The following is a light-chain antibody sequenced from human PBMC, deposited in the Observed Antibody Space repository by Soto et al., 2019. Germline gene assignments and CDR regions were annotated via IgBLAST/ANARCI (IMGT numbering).Light chain of an antibody. Sequence: DSQMTQSPSTLSASVRDRVTITCRASQSISSWLAWYQQKPGKAPKLLIYDASSLESGVPSRFSGSGSGTEFTLTISSLQPDDFATYYCQQYNSYEFGQGTKVDIK. J-gene: IGKJ1*01. CDR3: QQYNSYE. CDR2: DAS. CDR1: QSISSW. V-gene: IGKV1-5*01.